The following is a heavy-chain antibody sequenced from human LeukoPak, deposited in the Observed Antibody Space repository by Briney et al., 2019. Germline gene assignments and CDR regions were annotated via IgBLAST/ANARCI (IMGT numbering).Heavy chain of an antibody. CDR1: GFTFSSYS. D-gene: IGHD3-22*01. V-gene: IGHV3-21*01. CDR2: ISSSSSYI. J-gene: IGHJ3*02. CDR3: ARDSRFITPDAFDT. Sequence: GGSLRHSCAASGFTFSSYSMNWVRQAPGKGLEWVSSISSSSSYIYYADSVKGRFTISRDNAKNSLYLQMSSLRAEDTAVYYCARDSRFITPDAFDTWGQGTMVTVSS.